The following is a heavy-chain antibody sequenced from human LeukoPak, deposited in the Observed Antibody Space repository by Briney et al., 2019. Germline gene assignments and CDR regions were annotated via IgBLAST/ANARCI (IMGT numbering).Heavy chain of an antibody. V-gene: IGHV3-48*04. CDR2: ISSSSSTI. D-gene: IGHD3-10*01. CDR1: GFTFSSYS. Sequence: GGSLRLSCAASGFTFSSYSMNWVRQAPGKGLEWVSYISSSSSTIYYADSVKGRLTISRDNAKNSLYLQMNSLRAEDTAVYYCARGRYYGSGGYYHWYFDLWGRGTLVTVSS. CDR3: ARGRYYGSGGYYHWYFDL. J-gene: IGHJ2*01.